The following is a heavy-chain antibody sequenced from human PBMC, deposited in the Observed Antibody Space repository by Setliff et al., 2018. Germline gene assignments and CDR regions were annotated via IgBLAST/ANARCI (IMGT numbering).Heavy chain of an antibody. CDR2: VNPEDGET. CDR3: ATLPLITMVRGVIPEGAPHMDV. Sequence: ASAKDSCKAYGYTFSSNYITWVQQAPGKGLEWMGRVNPEDGETIYAEKFQGRLTITADTSTDTAYMELSSLRSEDTAVYYCATLPLITMVRGVIPEGAPHMDVWGQGTTVTVSS. D-gene: IGHD3-10*01. V-gene: IGHV1-69-2*01. J-gene: IGHJ6*02. CDR1: GYTFSSNY.